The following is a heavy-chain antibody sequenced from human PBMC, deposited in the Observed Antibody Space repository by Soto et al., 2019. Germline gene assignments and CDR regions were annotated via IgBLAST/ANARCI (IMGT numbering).Heavy chain of an antibody. CDR1: GYTFRSYG. CDR3: AIDRGVETSGSAYYFDY. D-gene: IGHD3-10*01. J-gene: IGHJ4*02. V-gene: IGHV1-18*01. Sequence: QVQLVQSGPEVKKPGASVKVSCKATGYTFRSYGVTWVRQAPGQGLEWMGWISGYNGNTEYAQKRHGIVTTTTDTSTRTVYKQLTSLASAATAVYYCAIDRGVETSGSAYYFDYWGQGTLVNVSS. CDR2: ISGYNGNT.